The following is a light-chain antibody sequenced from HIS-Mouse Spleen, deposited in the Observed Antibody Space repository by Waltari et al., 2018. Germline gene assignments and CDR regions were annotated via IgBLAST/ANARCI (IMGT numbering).Light chain of an antibody. V-gene: IGLV3-19*01. Sequence: SSELTQDPAVSVALGQTVRITCQGDSLRSYYASWYQQKPGQAPGLVIYGKNNRPSGIPDRFSGSRSGKTASLTITGAQAEDEADYYCNSRDSSGNHVVFGGGTKLTVL. CDR1: SLRSYY. CDR3: NSRDSSGNHVV. J-gene: IGLJ2*01. CDR2: GKN.